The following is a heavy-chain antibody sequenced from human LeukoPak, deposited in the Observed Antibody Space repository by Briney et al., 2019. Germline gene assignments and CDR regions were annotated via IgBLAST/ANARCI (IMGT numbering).Heavy chain of an antibody. CDR3: AILDSSSLNFRDAFDI. V-gene: IGHV4-4*02. Sequence: PSEALSLTCAGSVGSISSSNWWGWVRQPPGKGLEWVGGIYHSGSTYYHPSLQRRVTISLDKDKKQYALNLSAVTAACTAAYYCAILDSSSLNFRDAFDIWGQGTMVSVSS. CDR2: IYHSGST. D-gene: IGHD6-13*01. J-gene: IGHJ3*02. CDR1: VGSISSSNW.